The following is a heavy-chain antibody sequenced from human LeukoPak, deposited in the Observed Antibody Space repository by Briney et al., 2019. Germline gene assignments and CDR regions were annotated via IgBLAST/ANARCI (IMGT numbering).Heavy chain of an antibody. CDR3: ARAEPPSIFGVVIIRFPFDY. Sequence: SETLSLTCAVYGGSFSGYYWSWIRQPPGKGLEWIGEINHSGGTNYNPSLKSRVTISVDTSKNQFSLKLSSVTAADTAVYYCARAEPPSIFGVVIIRFPFDYWGQGTLVTVSS. V-gene: IGHV4-34*01. D-gene: IGHD3-3*01. CDR1: GGSFSGYY. J-gene: IGHJ4*02. CDR2: INHSGGT.